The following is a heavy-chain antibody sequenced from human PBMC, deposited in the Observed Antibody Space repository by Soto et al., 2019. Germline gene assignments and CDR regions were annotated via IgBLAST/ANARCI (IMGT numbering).Heavy chain of an antibody. J-gene: IGHJ3*02. CDR2: IYPGDSDT. V-gene: IGHV5-51*01. CDR3: ARGVTYYYDSSGYYYRPDAFDI. Sequence: GESLKISCNGSAYSFTSYWIGWVRQMPGKGLEWMGIIYPGDSDTRYSPSFQGHVTISADKSISTAYLQWSSLKASDTAMYYCARGVTYYYDSSGYYYRPDAFDIWGQGTMVTVSS. CDR1: AYSFTSYW. D-gene: IGHD3-22*01.